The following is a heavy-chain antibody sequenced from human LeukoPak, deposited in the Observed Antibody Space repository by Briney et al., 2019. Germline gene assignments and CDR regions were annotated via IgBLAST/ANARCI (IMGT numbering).Heavy chain of an antibody. CDR2: IIPVFGTA. D-gene: IGHD6-13*01. CDR3: ARGVIAAAGTRYYYYYYGMDV. J-gene: IGHJ6*04. V-gene: IGHV1-69*01. CDR1: GGTFSSYA. Sequence: SVKVSCKASGGTFSSYAISWVRQAPGQGLEWMGGIIPVFGTANYAQKFQGRVTITADESTSTAYMELSSLRSEDTAVYYCARGVIAAAGTRYYYYYYGMDVWGKGTTVTVSS.